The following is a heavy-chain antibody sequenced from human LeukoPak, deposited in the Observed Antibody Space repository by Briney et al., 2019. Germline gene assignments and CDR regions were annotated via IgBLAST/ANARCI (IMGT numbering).Heavy chain of an antibody. V-gene: IGHV3-23*01. CDR2: ISDSGSST. D-gene: IGHD6-19*01. CDR3: AKRGGWYGDRDIDL. CDR1: EFTFSSYA. Sequence: GGSLRLSCAASEFTFSSYAMSWVRQAPGKGLEWVSTISDSGSSTYYADSVKGRFTISRDNSKNTLYLQMNSLRAEDTAGYCSAKRGGWYGDRDIDLCGQGTMVTVSS. J-gene: IGHJ3*01.